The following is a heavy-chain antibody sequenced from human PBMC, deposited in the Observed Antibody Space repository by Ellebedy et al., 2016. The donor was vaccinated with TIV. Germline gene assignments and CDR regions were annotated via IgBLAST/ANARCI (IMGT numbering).Heavy chain of an antibody. CDR2: INSDGSGT. J-gene: IGHJ3*02. D-gene: IGHD6-19*01. CDR1: GFTFSSYW. CDR3: ARAEAGQARAFDI. Sequence: GGSLRLXXAASGFTFSSYWMHWVRQAPGKGLVWVSRINSDGSGTNYADSVEGRFTISRDNAKDTLFLQMNSLRAEDTAVYYCARAEAGQARAFDIWGQGTMVTVSS. V-gene: IGHV3-74*01.